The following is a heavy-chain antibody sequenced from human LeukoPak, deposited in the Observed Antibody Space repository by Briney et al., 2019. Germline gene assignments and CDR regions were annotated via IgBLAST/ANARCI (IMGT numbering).Heavy chain of an antibody. J-gene: IGHJ4*02. CDR1: GGSISSGSYY. CDR2: IYYSGST. D-gene: IGHD5-12*01. Sequence: SETLSLTCTVSGGSISSGSYYWGWIRQPPGKGLEWIGSIYYSGSTYYNPSLKSRVTISVDTSKNQFSLKLSSVTAADTAVYYCARLCGYSGYDALDYWGQGTLVTVSS. CDR3: ARLCGYSGYDALDY. V-gene: IGHV4-39*01.